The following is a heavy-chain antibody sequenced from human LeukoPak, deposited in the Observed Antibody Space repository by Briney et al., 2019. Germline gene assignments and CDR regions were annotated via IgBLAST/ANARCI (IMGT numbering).Heavy chain of an antibody. CDR1: GYTFTGYY. D-gene: IGHD2-2*01. CDR3: ASRYCSSTSCYAALDY. V-gene: IGHV1-2*02. J-gene: IGHJ4*02. Sequence: ASVKVSCKASGYTFTGYYMHWVRQAPGQGLEWMGWINPNSGGTNYAQKFQGRVTMTRDTSISTAYMELSRLRSDDTAVYYCASRYCSSTSCYAALDYWGQGTLVIVSS. CDR2: INPNSGGT.